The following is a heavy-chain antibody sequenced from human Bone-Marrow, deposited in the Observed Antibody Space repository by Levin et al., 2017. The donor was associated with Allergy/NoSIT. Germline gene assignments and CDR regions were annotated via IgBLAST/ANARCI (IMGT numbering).Heavy chain of an antibody. J-gene: IGHJ4*02. CDR2: INWNSDQI. CDR3: SALASRPY. CDR1: GLSIEDYA. V-gene: IGHV3-9*01. Sequence: SLKISCSVSGLSIEDYAMHWVRQVPGKGLQWVAGINWNSDQIVYEDSVQGRFTISRDNAKTSLFLQMSSLRVDDTAVYYCSALASRPYWGQGTLVTVSS. D-gene: IGHD6-6*01.